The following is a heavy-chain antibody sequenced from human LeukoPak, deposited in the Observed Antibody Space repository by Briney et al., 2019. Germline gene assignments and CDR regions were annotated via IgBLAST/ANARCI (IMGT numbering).Heavy chain of an antibody. V-gene: IGHV3-23*01. Sequence: AGGSLRLSCAASGFTFSNYGMSWVRQAPGKGLEWVSSVSGSGGSTYYADSVKGRFIISRDNSKNTLYLQMNSLRAEDTAIYYCAVLRGDYFDYWGQGTLVTVSS. D-gene: IGHD3-10*01. J-gene: IGHJ4*02. CDR1: GFTFSNYG. CDR3: AVLRGDYFDY. CDR2: VSGSGGST.